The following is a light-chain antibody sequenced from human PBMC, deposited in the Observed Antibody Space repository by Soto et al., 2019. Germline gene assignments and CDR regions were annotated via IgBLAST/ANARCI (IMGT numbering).Light chain of an antibody. Sequence: EIVMTQSPATLSVSPGERATLSCRASQTVSKNLAWYQHKPGQAPRLLIYGASTRATGIPARFSGSGSGTEFTLTIRSLQSEDSTVYYGQQYNKWPPKTFGQGTKLEIK. CDR3: QQYNKWPPKT. CDR1: QTVSKN. V-gene: IGKV3-15*01. CDR2: GAS. J-gene: IGKJ1*01.